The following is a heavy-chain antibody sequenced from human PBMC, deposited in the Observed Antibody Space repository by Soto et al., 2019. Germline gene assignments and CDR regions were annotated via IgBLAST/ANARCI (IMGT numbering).Heavy chain of an antibody. V-gene: IGHV3-23*01. CDR1: GFAFSTFA. Sequence: GGSLRLSCAASGFAFSTFAMTWVRQAPGKGLEWVAAISVSGNTAYYADSVKGPFTISRDNAQNSVVLQMSSLRADDTAVYYCARDQLRPGILYSLGVLLPEYGLWGQGTLVTVSS. J-gene: IGHJ4*02. CDR2: ISVSGNTA. D-gene: IGHD3-22*01. CDR3: ARDQLRPGILYSLGVLLPEYGL.